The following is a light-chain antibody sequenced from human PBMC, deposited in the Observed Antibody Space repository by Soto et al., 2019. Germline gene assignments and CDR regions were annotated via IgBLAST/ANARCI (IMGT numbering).Light chain of an antibody. Sequence: EIVMTQSPATLSVSPGERATLSCRASQSVNSNLAWYQQKPGQAPRLVIYGASTRATGIPARFSGSGSGPEFTLTISSLQSEDFAVYYCQQYKNFWTFGQGTKVEIK. CDR2: GAS. CDR1: QSVNSN. CDR3: QQYKNFWT. V-gene: IGKV3-15*01. J-gene: IGKJ1*01.